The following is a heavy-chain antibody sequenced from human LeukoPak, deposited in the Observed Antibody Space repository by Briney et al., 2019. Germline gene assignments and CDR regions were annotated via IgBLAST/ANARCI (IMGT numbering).Heavy chain of an antibody. CDR3: ARSIAVAGKVRY. D-gene: IGHD6-19*01. J-gene: IGHJ4*02. CDR2: ISYDGSNK. V-gene: IGHV3-30*04. CDR1: GFTFSSYA. Sequence: GGSLRLSCAASGFTFSSYAMHWVRQAPGKGLEWVAVISYDGSNKYYADSVKGRFTISRDNSKNTLYLQMNSLRAEDTAVYYCARSIAVAGKVRYWGQGTLVTVSS.